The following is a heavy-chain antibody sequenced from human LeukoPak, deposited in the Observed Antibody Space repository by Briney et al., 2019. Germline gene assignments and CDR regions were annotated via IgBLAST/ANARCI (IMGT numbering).Heavy chain of an antibody. CDR2: VNPSSGST. CDR3: ARAVGPRGGNWFDP. Sequence: ASVKVSCKASGYTFTSYFMHWVRQAPRQGLEWMGVVNPSSGSTTYSQKFQGRVTMTRDTSTSTVYMDLSSLRSEDTAVYYCARAVGPRGGNWFDPWGQGTLVTVSS. D-gene: IGHD1-26*01. J-gene: IGHJ5*02. CDR1: GYTFTSYF. V-gene: IGHV1-46*01.